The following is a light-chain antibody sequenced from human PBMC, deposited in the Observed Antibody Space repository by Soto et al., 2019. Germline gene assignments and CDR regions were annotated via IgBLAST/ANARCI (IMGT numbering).Light chain of an antibody. CDR1: QGIRNN. J-gene: IGKJ1*01. V-gene: IGKV1-17*01. CDR2: GTS. CDR3: LQHDTYPRT. Sequence: DIQMTQSPSSLFASVGDXVTITXRASQGIRNNLGWYQQKPGKAPKXXIYGTSNLQYGAPSRFSGSGSGTEFTLTITSLQPEDFATYYCLQHDTYPRTFGQGTKVDIK.